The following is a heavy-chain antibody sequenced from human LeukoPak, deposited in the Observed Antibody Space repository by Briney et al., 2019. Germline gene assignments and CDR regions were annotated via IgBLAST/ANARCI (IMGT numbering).Heavy chain of an antibody. CDR1: GGTFSSYT. J-gene: IGHJ3*02. D-gene: IGHD6-25*01. V-gene: IGHV1-69*06. CDR3: ARDFIAADDAFDI. Sequence: SVKVSCKASGGTFSSYTISWVRQAPGQGLEWMGGIIPIFGTANYAQKFQGRVTITADKSTSTAYMELSSLRSEDTAVYYCARDFIAADDAFDIWGQGTMVTVSS. CDR2: IIPIFGTA.